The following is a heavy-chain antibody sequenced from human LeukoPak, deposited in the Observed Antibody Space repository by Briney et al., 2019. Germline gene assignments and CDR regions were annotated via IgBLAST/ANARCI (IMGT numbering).Heavy chain of an antibody. CDR1: GFTFSSYG. J-gene: IGHJ6*02. CDR2: ISTTSINI. CDR3: ARDGYNPYGMDV. V-gene: IGHV3-48*04. D-gene: IGHD5-24*01. Sequence: GGSLRLSCAASGFTFSSYGMNWVRQAPGKGLEWVSYISTTSINIYYADSVQGRFTISRDNAKDSLYLQMNSLRAEDTAVYYCARDGYNPYGMDVWGQGTTVTVSS.